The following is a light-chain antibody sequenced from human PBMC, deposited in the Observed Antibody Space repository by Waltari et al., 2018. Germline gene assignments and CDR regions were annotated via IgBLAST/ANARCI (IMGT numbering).Light chain of an antibody. J-gene: IGKJ1*01. Sequence: AMRMTQSPSSLSAPIGDRVTITGRARQGVSTYLPWYQQKPGKAPSHLIHAASTLQTGVPSRFSGSGTGTDFTLTITCLQSADFAIYFCQQYHDYPWTFGQGTKVEI. CDR3: QQYHDYPWT. V-gene: IGKV1-8*01. CDR1: QGVSTY. CDR2: AAS.